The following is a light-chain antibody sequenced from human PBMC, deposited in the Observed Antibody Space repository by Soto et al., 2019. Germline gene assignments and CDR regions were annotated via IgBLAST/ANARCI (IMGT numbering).Light chain of an antibody. CDR3: QQRTNWRIT. Sequence: EIVLTQSPAILSLSPGERATLSCRASQSVSSSLAWYQQKPGQAPRLLIYDTSNRATDIPPRFSGSGSGTDFTLTTSSLEPEDFAVYYCQQRTNWRITFGQGTRLEIK. J-gene: IGKJ5*01. CDR1: QSVSSS. CDR2: DTS. V-gene: IGKV3-11*01.